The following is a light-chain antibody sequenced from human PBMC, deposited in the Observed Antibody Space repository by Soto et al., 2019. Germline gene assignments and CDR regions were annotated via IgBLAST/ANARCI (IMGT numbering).Light chain of an antibody. J-gene: IGKJ2*01. Sequence: EILVTQSPGTLSVSPGERVTLSCRASQSVSSSLAWFQQRPGQAPRLLVYGASTRATGIPARFSGSGSGTEFTLTISSLQSEDFAVYYCQQYNSWPRTFGQGTKLEIK. CDR3: QQYNSWPRT. CDR1: QSVSSS. V-gene: IGKV3-15*01. CDR2: GAS.